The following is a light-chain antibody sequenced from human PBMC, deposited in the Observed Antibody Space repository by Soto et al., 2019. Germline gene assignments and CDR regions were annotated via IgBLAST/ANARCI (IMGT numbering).Light chain of an antibody. CDR3: QQRSNWPPKVT. J-gene: IGKJ5*01. V-gene: IGKV3-11*01. Sequence: EIVLTPSPATLSLSPGERANLSCRASQSVSSYLAWYQQKPGQAPRLLIYDASNRATGIPARFSGSGSGTDFTLTISSLEPEDFAVYYCQQRSNWPPKVTFGQGTRLEIK. CDR1: QSVSSY. CDR2: DAS.